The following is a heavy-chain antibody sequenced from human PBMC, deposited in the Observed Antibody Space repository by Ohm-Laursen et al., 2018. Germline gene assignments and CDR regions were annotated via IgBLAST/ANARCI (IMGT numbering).Heavy chain of an antibody. CDR1: GGSISSYY. Sequence: TLSLTCPVSGGSISSYYWSWIRQPAGKGLEWIGRIYTSGSTNYNPSLKSRVTMSVDTSKNQFSLKLSSVTAADTAVYYCARDTDTYLGGDYYYYYGMGVWGQGTTVTVSS. CDR2: IYTSGST. V-gene: IGHV4-4*07. D-gene: IGHD7-27*01. CDR3: ARDTDTYLGGDYYYYYGMGV. J-gene: IGHJ6*02.